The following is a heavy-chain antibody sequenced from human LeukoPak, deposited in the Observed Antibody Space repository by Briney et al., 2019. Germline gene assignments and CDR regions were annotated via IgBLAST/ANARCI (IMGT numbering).Heavy chain of an antibody. CDR3: ARVGSSGYWYYFDY. CDR1: GFTFSSYW. J-gene: IGHJ4*02. D-gene: IGHD3-22*01. CDR2: INSDGSST. V-gene: IGHV3-74*01. Sequence: GGSLRLSCAASGFTFSSYWMHWVRQAPGKGLVWVSRINSDGSSTSYADSVKGRFTISRDNAKNTLYLQMNSLRAEDTAVYYCARVGSSGYWYYFDYWGQGTLVTVSS.